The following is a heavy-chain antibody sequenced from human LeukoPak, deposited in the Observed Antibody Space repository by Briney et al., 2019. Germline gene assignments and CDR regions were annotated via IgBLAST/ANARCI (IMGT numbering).Heavy chain of an antibody. D-gene: IGHD1-26*01. CDR3: AREPVGYGMDV. CDR2: IGTAGDT. J-gene: IGHJ6*02. Sequence: GGSLRLSCAASGFTFSSYDMHWVRQATGKGLEWVSAIGTAGDTYYPGSVKGRFTISRENAKNSLYLQMNSLRAGDTAVYYCAREPVGYGMDVWGQGTTVTVSS. CDR1: GFTFSSYD. V-gene: IGHV3-13*01.